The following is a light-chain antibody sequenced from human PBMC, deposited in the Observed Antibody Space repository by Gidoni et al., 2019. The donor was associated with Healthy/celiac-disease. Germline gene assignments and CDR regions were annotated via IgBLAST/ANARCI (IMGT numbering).Light chain of an antibody. CDR3: QQYNSYRT. CDR1: QSISSW. J-gene: IGKJ1*01. V-gene: IGKV1-5*03. CDR2: KAS. Sequence: DIQMTQSPSTLSASVGDRVTITCRASQSISSWLAWYQQKPGKAPKLLIYKASSLEIGVPSRFSGSGSGTEFTLTISSLQPDDFATYYCQQYNSYRTFXXXTKVEIK.